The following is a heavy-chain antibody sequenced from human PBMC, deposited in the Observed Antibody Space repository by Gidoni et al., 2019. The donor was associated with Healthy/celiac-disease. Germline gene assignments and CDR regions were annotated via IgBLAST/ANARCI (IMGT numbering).Heavy chain of an antibody. D-gene: IGHD3-22*01. J-gene: IGHJ6*02. CDR2: ISYDGSNK. CDR3: AKEDYDSSGYYYYYYYGMDV. CDR1: GFTFSSYG. Sequence: QVQLVESGGGVVQPGRSLRLSCAASGFTFSSYGMHWVRQAPGKGLEWVAVISYDGSNKYYADSVKGRFTISRDNSKNTLYRQMNSLRAEDTAVYYCAKEDYDSSGYYYYYYYGMDVWGQGTTVTVSS. V-gene: IGHV3-30*18.